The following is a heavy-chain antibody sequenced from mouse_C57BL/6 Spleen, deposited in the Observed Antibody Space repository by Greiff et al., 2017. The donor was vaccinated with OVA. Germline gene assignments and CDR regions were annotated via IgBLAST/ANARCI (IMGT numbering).Heavy chain of an antibody. CDR1: GFTFSSYA. J-gene: IGHJ2*01. V-gene: IGHV5-4*03. D-gene: IGHD3-3*01. Sequence: EVKLEESGGGLVKPGGSLKLSCAASGFTFSSYAMSWVRQTPEKRLEWVATISDGGSYTYYPDNVKGRFTISRDNAKNNLYLQMSHLKSEDTAMYYCARGGDSSDYFDYWGQGTTLTVSS. CDR2: ISDGGSYT. CDR3: ARGGDSSDYFDY.